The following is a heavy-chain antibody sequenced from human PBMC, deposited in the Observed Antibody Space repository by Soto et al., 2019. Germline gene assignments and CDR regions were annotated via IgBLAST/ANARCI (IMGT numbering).Heavy chain of an antibody. CDR2: INPSGGST. D-gene: IGHD3-22*01. CDR1: GYTFTSYY. V-gene: IGHV1-46*01. Sequence: ASVKVSCKASGYTFTSYYMHWVRQAPGQGLEWMGIINPSGGSTSYAQKFQGRVTMTRNTSTSTVYMELSRLRSEDTAVYYCARDYYDNSGYSPDAFDIWGQGTMVTVSS. CDR3: ARDYYDNSGYSPDAFDI. J-gene: IGHJ3*02.